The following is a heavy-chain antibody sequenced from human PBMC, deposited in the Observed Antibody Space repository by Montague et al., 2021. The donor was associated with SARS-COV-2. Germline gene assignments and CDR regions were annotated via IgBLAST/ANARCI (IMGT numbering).Heavy chain of an antibody. CDR1: GGPINGYY. CDR2: IYYNGRT. CDR3: ARGTEVGAFDY. Sequence: SETLSLTCTVSGGPINGYYWTWVRQPPGKGLQWIAHIYYNGRTSYNPSLKSRLSVSLDKAKYQFSLELTSVTAADTARYYCARGTEVGAFDYWGQGALVTVSS. V-gene: IGHV4-59*01. D-gene: IGHD1-26*01. J-gene: IGHJ4*02.